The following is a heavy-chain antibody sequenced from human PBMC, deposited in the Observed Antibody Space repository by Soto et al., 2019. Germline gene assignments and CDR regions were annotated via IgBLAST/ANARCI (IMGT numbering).Heavy chain of an antibody. CDR1: GFTFSSYS. CDR3: ARDPPGRGYYIYY. J-gene: IGHJ4*02. CDR2: ISSSSSTI. V-gene: IGHV3-48*01. Sequence: GGSLRLSCAASGFTFSSYSMNWVRQAPGKGLEWVSYISSSSSTIYYADSVKGRFTISRDNAKNSLYLQMNSLRAEDTVVYYCARDPPGRGYYIYYWGQGTLVTSPQ. D-gene: IGHD3-3*01.